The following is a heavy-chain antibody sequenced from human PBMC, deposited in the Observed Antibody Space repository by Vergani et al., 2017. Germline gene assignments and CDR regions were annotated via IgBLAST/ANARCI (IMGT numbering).Heavy chain of an antibody. CDR1: GFTFSSYG. V-gene: IGHV3-30*03. CDR2: ISYDGSNK. D-gene: IGHD2-2*03. J-gene: IGHJ4*02. Sequence: QVQLVESGGGVVQPGRSLRLSCAASGFTFSSYGMHWVRQAPDKGLEWVAVISYDGSNKYYADSVKGRFTISRDNAKNSLYLQMNSLRAEDTAVYYCARGRWISRDSDYWGQGTLVTVSS. CDR3: ARGRWISRDSDY.